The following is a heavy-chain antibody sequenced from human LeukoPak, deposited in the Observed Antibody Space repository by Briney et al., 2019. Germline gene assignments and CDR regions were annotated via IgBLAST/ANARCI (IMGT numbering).Heavy chain of an antibody. CDR3: ARERDHGYSYGQAVDS. D-gene: IGHD5-18*01. V-gene: IGHV4-4*07. CDR1: GGSMNTYY. Sequence: SETLSLTCTVSGGSMNTYYRTWIRQTAGEGLEWIGQVHNSVGTTYNPSLRSRVSLSLDTSKNHFSLRLASVTAADTAVYFCARERDHGYSYGQAVDSWGPGIPVTVSS. J-gene: IGHJ4*02. CDR2: VHNSVGT.